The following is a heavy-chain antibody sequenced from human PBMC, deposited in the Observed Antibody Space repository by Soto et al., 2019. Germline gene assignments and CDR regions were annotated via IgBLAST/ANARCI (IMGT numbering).Heavy chain of an antibody. CDR1: GGSISSYY. J-gene: IGHJ5*02. CDR2: IYYSGST. V-gene: IGHV4-59*01. CDR3: ARVPPSYGSNTRFDP. D-gene: IGHD1-26*01. Sequence: SETLSLTCTVSGGSISSYYWSWIRQPPGKGLEWIGYIYYSGSTNYNPSLKSRVTISVDTSKNQFSLKLSSVTAADTAVYYCARVPPSYGSNTRFDPWGQGTLVTLSS.